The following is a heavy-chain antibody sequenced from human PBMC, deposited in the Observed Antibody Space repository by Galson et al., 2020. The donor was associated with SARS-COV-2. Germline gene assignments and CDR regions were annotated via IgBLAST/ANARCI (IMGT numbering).Heavy chain of an antibody. D-gene: IGHD3-10*01. V-gene: IGHV4-34*01. Sequence: SETLSLTCALYGGSFSDHYWSWIRQPPGKGLEWIGEINQSGSTTYNPSLKSRVTISVDTSKNHFSLRVTSVTAADTAIYYCARGGGGFEPWGQGTLVIVS. J-gene: IGHJ5*02. CDR1: GGSFSDHY. CDR2: INQSGST. CDR3: ARGGGGFEP.